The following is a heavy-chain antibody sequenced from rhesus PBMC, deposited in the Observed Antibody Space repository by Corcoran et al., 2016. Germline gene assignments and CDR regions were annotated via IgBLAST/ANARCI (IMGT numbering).Heavy chain of an antibody. J-gene: IGHJ3*01. V-gene: IGHV4-143*01. Sequence: QVQLQESGPGLVQPSETLSLTCPVSGASIGCYYYWSWIRQAPGKGLEVIGGVYGYIDRTYPNHSLKRLLTDSKDPPTTRFSLKLTSLTASDSAVCYCAIRYAYKSGWPDVFDFWGQGLRVTVSS. CDR2: VYGYIDRT. CDR1: GASIGCYYY. D-gene: IGHD2-33*01. CDR3: AIRYAYKSGWPDVFDF.